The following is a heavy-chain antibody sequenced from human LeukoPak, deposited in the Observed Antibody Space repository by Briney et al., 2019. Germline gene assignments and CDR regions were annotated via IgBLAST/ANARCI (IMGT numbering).Heavy chain of an antibody. J-gene: IGHJ4*02. Sequence: SETLSLTCAVYGGSFSGYYWSWIRQPPGKGLEWIGEINHSGSTNYNPSLKSRVTISVDTSKNQFSLKLSSVTAADTAVYYCARGQGGYRSLGTDYWGQGTLVTVFS. CDR3: ARGQGGYRSLGTDY. CDR2: INHSGST. V-gene: IGHV4-34*01. CDR1: GGSFSGYY. D-gene: IGHD5-12*01.